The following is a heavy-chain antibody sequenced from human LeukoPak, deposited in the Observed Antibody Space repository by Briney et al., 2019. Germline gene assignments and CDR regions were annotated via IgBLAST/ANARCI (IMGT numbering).Heavy chain of an antibody. CDR3: ARDEVLRDDSSSYYQPLDY. CDR2: ISAYNGNT. J-gene: IGHJ4*02. D-gene: IGHD3-22*01. Sequence: ASVKVSCKASGYTFTSYGISWVRQAPGQGLEWMGWISAYNGNTNYAQKLQGRVTMTTDTSTSTAYMELRSLRSDDTAVYYCARDEVLRDDSSSYYQPLDYWGQGTLVTVSS. CDR1: GYTFTSYG. V-gene: IGHV1-18*01.